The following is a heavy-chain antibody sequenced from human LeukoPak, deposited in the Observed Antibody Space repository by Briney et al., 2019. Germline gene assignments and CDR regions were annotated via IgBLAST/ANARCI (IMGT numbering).Heavy chain of an antibody. J-gene: IGHJ3*01. CDR1: GFTFSYHP. Sequence: GGSLRLSCAASGFTFSYHPMHWVRQASGGRLEYVSAISPSGDRTWYADSVKGRFTISRDNSKNTMYLQMGSLRPEDMGVYYCARAFRPASDPHDFYDFWGRGTTVTVSS. CDR3: ARAFRPASDPHDFYDF. V-gene: IGHV3-64*02. D-gene: IGHD3/OR15-3a*01. CDR2: ISPSGDRT.